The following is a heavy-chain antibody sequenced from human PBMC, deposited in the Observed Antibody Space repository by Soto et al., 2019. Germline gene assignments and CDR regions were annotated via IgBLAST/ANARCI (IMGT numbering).Heavy chain of an antibody. V-gene: IGHV4-59*01. J-gene: IGHJ4*02. CDR3: ARDRTGTTGFDY. CDR1: GGSISSYY. Sequence: SETLSLTCTVSGGSISSYYWSWIRQPPGKGLEWIGYIYYSRSTNYNPSLKSRVTISVDTSKSQFSLKLSSVTAADTAVYYCARDRTGTTGFDYWGQGTLVTVSS. D-gene: IGHD1-7*01. CDR2: IYYSRST.